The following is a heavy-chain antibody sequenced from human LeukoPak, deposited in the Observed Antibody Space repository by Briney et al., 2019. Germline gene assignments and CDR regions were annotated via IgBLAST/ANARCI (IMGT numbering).Heavy chain of an antibody. CDR3: AKDLDDAGMVTAFDY. V-gene: IGHV3-7*01. J-gene: IGHJ4*02. D-gene: IGHD5-18*01. Sequence: GGSLRLSCAASGFTFSSYWMSWVRQAPGKGLEWVANIKQDGSEKYYVDSVKGRFTISRDNSKNTLYLQMNSLRAEDTAVYCCAKDLDDAGMVTAFDYWGQGTLVTVFS. CDR1: GFTFSSYW. CDR2: IKQDGSEK.